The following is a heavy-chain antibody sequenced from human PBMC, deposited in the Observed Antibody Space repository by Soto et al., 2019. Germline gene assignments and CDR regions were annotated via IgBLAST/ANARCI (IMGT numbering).Heavy chain of an antibody. J-gene: IGHJ6*02. CDR2: TYYRSKWYN. D-gene: IGHD6-13*01. V-gene: IGHV6-1*01. CDR3: ARVGIAAAGTYYYYGMDV. CDR1: GDSVSSNSAA. Sequence: QSQTLSLTCAISGDSVSSNSAAWNWIRQSPSRGLEWLGRTYYRSKWYNDYAVSVKSRITINPDTSKNQFSLQLNSVTPEDTAVYYCARVGIAAAGTYYYYGMDVWGQGTTVTVSS.